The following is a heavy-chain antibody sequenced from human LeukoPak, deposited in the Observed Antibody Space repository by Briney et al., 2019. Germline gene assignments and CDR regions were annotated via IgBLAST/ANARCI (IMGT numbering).Heavy chain of an antibody. D-gene: IGHD4-23*01. CDR3: ARIEEAAYGGNSRAYYFDY. J-gene: IGHJ4*02. V-gene: IGHV3-66*01. CDR1: GFTVSSNY. Sequence: GGSLRLSCAASGFTVSSNYMSWVRQAPGKGLEWVSVIYSGGSTYYADSVKGRFTISRDNSKNTLYLQMNSLRAEDTAVYYCARIEEAAYGGNSRAYYFDYWGQGTLVTVSS. CDR2: IYSGGST.